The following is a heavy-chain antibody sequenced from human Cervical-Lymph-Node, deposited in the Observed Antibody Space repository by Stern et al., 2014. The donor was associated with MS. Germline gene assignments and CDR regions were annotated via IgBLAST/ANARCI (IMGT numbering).Heavy chain of an antibody. J-gene: IGHJ4*02. V-gene: IGHV1-46*01. CDR2: INPSGDST. CDR1: GYTFTNYY. CDR3: ARLRGYNVLTGYLDY. D-gene: IGHD3-9*01. Sequence: QDQLVQSGAEVKKPGASVKISCKASGYTFTNYYMHWVRQAPGQGLEWMGIINPSGDSTSYAQKFKGRVTMTRDTSTSTVNMELSSLTSGDTAVYYCARLRGYNVLTGYLDYWGQGTLVTVSS.